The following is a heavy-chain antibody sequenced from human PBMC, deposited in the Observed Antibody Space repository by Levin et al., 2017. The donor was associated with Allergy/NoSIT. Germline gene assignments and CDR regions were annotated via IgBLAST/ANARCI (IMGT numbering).Heavy chain of an antibody. CDR1: GFTVSSNY. CDR3: ARAVNGRIDY. CDR2: IYSGGST. Sequence: GESLKISCAASGFTVSSNYMSWVRQAPGKGLEWVSVIYSGGSTYYADSVKGRFTISRDNSKNTLYLQMNSLRAEDTAVYYCARAVNGRIDYWGQGTLVTVSS. D-gene: IGHD2-8*01. V-gene: IGHV3-53*01. J-gene: IGHJ4*02.